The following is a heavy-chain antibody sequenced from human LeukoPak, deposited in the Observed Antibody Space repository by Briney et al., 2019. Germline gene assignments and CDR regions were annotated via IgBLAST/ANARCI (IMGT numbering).Heavy chain of an antibody. D-gene: IGHD3-3*01. CDR2: INPNSGGT. CDR1: GYTFTGYY. J-gene: IGHJ4*02. V-gene: IGHV1-2*02. CDR3: ARNSYYDFWSGYSFDY. Sequence: ASVKVSCKDSGYTFTGYYMHWVRQAPGQGLEWMGWINPNSGGTNYAQKFQGRVTMTRDTSISTAYMELSRLRSDDTAVYYCARNSYYDFWSGYSFDYWGQGTLVTVSS.